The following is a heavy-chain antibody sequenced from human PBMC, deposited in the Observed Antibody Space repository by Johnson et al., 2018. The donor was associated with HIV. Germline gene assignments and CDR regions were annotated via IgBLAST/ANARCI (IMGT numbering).Heavy chain of an antibody. J-gene: IGHJ3*02. CDR3: AKGGCGGDCYSPYLFDI. D-gene: IGHD2-21*01. CDR1: EFSFSTYA. CDR2: IRSSGITI. Sequence: VQLVESGGGVVQPGRSLRLSCAASEFSFSTYALHWVRQAPGEGLEWVSYIRSSGITIYYADSVKGRFTISRDNSKNTLFLQMNSLRAEDTAVYYCAKGGCGGDCYSPYLFDIWGQGTMVTVSS. V-gene: IGHV3-48*01.